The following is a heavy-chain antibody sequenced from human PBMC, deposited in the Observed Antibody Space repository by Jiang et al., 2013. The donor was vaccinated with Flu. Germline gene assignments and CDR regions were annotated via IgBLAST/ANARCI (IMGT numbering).Heavy chain of an antibody. Sequence: PGESLRISCKASGYTFTTSWISWVRQMPGKGLEWMGMIDPTDSYSKYSPSFQGHVNISADTSITTAYLQWSSLKASDSAIYYCARHNGASAHQRSLPGNNWFDPWGQGTLVTVSS. CDR2: IDPTDSYS. J-gene: IGHJ5*02. V-gene: IGHV5-10-1*01. CDR1: GYTFTTSW. CDR3: ARHNGASAHQRSLPGNNWFDP. D-gene: IGHD2-8*01.